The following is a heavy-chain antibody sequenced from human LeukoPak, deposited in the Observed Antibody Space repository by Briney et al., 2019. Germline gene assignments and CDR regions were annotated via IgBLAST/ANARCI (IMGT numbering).Heavy chain of an antibody. CDR2: IYTSGST. J-gene: IGHJ4*02. CDR3: ARGRRYDFWSAGDY. V-gene: IGHV4-4*07. Sequence: SETLSLTCTVSGGSISSYYWSWIRQPAGKGLEWIGRIYTSGSTNYNPSLKSRVTISVDTSKNQFSLKLSSVTAADTAVYYCARGRRYDFWSAGDYWGQGTLVTVSS. D-gene: IGHD3-3*01. CDR1: GGSISSYY.